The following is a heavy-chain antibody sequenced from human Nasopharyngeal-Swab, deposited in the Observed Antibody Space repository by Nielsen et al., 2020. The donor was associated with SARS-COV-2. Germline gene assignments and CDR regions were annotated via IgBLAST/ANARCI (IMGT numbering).Heavy chain of an antibody. V-gene: IGHV3-7*01. CDR2: IKQDGSEK. J-gene: IGHJ6*02. Sequence: VRQAPGKGLEWVANIKQDGSEKYYVDFVKGRFTISRDNAKNSLYLQMNSLRAEDTAVYYCARVSRYYDILTGYYAEDGMDVWGQGTTVTVSS. D-gene: IGHD3-9*01. CDR3: ARVSRYYDILTGYYAEDGMDV.